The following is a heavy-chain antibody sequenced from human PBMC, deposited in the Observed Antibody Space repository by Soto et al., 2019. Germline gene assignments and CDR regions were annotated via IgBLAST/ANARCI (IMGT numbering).Heavy chain of an antibody. D-gene: IGHD2-2*01. J-gene: IGHJ6*02. CDR2: IYSGGST. V-gene: IGHV4-61*01. Sequence: SETLSLTCTVSGGFVNSDTHSWSWIRQTPGKRLEWIGFIYSGGSTKNPSLRSRVTMSVDTSKNQFSLKLRSVIVADTAVYHCARFVRSCSATTCSTRADVWGQGITVTVS. CDR3: ARFVRSCSATTCSTRADV. CDR1: GGFVNSDTHS.